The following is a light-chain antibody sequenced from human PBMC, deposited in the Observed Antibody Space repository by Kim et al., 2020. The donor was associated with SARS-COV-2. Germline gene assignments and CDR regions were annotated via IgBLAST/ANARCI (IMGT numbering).Light chain of an antibody. J-gene: IGKJ2*01. CDR2: GAS. V-gene: IGKV3-20*01. CDR1: QSVSSSY. CDR3: QQYGSSPYT. Sequence: LTPGERATLPCRASQSVSSSYLAWYQQKPGQAPRLLIDGASSRATGIPDRFSGSGSGTDFTLTISRLEPEDFAVYYCQQYGSSPYTFGQGTKLEI.